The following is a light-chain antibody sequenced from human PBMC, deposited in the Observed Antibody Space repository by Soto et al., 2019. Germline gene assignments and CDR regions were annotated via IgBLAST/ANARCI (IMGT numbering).Light chain of an antibody. V-gene: IGKV1-33*01. CDR3: QQYDDLPLT. CDR2: DAS. Sequence: DIQITQSPSTLSASVGDRVTITCRASQSISSWLAWYQQKPGKAPKLLIYDASNLESGVPSRFSGSGSGTDFSFTISSLQPEDIATYFCQQYDDLPLTFGGGTKVDI. CDR1: QSISSW. J-gene: IGKJ4*01.